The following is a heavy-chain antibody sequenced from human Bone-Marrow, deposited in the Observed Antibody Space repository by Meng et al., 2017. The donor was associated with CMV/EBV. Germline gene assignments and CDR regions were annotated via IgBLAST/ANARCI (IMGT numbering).Heavy chain of an antibody. CDR1: GGSISSGDYY. CDR2: IYYSWST. Sequence: SETLSLTCTVSGGSISSGDYYWSWIRQPPGKGLEWIGYIYYSWSTYYNPSLKSRVTISVDTSKNQFSLKLSSVTAADTAVYYCARETSYNWNSKDNWFDPWGQGTLVTVSS. V-gene: IGHV4-30-4*08. J-gene: IGHJ5*02. CDR3: ARETSYNWNSKDNWFDP. D-gene: IGHD1-7*01.